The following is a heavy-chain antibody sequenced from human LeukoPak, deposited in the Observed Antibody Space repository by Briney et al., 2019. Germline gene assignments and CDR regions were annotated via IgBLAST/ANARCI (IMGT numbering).Heavy chain of an antibody. CDR2: IYHTGST. CDR3: AREGRWGMKYYFDF. V-gene: IGHV4-59*11. J-gene: IGHJ4*02. Sequence: SETLSLTCNVSGGSLNSHYWSWVRQSPEKGLEWIGQIYHTGSTHYNPSLRSRFAISVDTSKNKLFLNVKSVTAADTAVYYCAREGRWGMKYYFDFWGQGTLVIVSS. CDR1: GGSLNSHY. D-gene: IGHD4-23*01.